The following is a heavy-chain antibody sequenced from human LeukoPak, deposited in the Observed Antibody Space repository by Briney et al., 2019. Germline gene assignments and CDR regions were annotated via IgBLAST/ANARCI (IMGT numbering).Heavy chain of an antibody. J-gene: IGHJ4*02. Sequence: SETLSLTCTVSGGSISSYYWSWIRQPPGKGLEWLGYIYYSGVTYYNPSLKSRVTISADTSKNQFSLKLSSVTAADTAVYYCARVAGSGTWPYFDYWGQGTLVTVSS. CDR1: GGSISSYY. CDR2: IYYSGVT. D-gene: IGHD3-10*01. V-gene: IGHV4-59*12. CDR3: ARVAGSGTWPYFDY.